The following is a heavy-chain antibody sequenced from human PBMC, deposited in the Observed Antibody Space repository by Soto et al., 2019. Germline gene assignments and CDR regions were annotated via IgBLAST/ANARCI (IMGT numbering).Heavy chain of an antibody. CDR3: APFPIGNYLVGGVNPYNFTS. CDR1: GFSLSTSGVG. V-gene: IGHV2-5*01. Sequence: QITLKESGPTLVKPTQTLTLTCTFSGFSLSTSGVGVGWIREPPGKALEWLALIYWNDDKRYSPSLKSRLTTTKNTPKTQVFLKRPTMAPLNTPPYSLAPFPIGNYLVGGVNPYNFTSWGQETL. J-gene: IGHJ4*02. D-gene: IGHD3-10*01. CDR2: IYWNDDK.